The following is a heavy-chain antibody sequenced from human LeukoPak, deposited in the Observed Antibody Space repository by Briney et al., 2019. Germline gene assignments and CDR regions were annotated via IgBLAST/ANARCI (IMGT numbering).Heavy chain of an antibody. J-gene: IGHJ4*02. D-gene: IGHD3-10*01. Sequence: GGSLRLSCAASGFTFNSYYMNWVRQAPGKGLVWVSRINREGSDTIYADSVKGRFTISRDNAKNTLFLQMNSLRAEDTAVYYCAREDFGVDYWGQGTLVTVSS. CDR1: GFTFNSYY. V-gene: IGHV3-74*01. CDR3: AREDFGVDY. CDR2: INREGSDT.